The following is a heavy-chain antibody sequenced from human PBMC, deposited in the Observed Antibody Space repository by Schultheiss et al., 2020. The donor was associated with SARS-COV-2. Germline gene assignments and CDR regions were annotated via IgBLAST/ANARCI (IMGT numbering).Heavy chain of an antibody. Sequence: GESLKISCAASGFTFSSYAMSWVRQAPGKGLEWVSAIGTAGDTYYPGSVKGRFTISRENAKNSLFLQMNSLRVDDTALYYCARDPGAPNGMDVWGQGTTVTVSS. V-gene: IGHV3-13*01. CDR3: ARDPGAPNGMDV. CDR2: IGTAGDT. CDR1: GFTFSSYA. J-gene: IGHJ6*02. D-gene: IGHD3-10*01.